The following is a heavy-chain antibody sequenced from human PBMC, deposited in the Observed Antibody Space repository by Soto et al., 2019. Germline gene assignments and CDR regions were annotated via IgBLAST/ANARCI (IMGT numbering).Heavy chain of an antibody. CDR2: ISYDGSNK. CDR3: ARERIAAGGTHDAIDI. J-gene: IGHJ3*02. CDR1: GFTFSSYA. D-gene: IGHD6-13*01. V-gene: IGHV3-30*14. Sequence: PGGSLRLSCAASGFTFSSYAMHWVRQAPGKGLEWVAVISYDGSNKYYADSVKGRFTISRDNSKNTLYLQMNSLSAEDTGVYYCARERIAAGGTHDAIDIWGQGTMVTVSS.